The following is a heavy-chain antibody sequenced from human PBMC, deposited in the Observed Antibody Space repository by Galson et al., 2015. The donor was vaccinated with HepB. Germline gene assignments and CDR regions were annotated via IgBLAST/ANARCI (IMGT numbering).Heavy chain of an antibody. Sequence: SVKVSCKASGGTFSSYAISWVRQAPGQGLEWMGWISAYNGYTNYAQNLQGRVTMTTDTSTSTAYMELRSLRSDDTAVYYCARDTRVLTTPLDYWGQGTLVTVSS. CDR1: GGTFSSYA. CDR2: ISAYNGYT. V-gene: IGHV1-18*01. J-gene: IGHJ4*02. D-gene: IGHD4/OR15-4a*01. CDR3: ARDTRVLTTPLDY.